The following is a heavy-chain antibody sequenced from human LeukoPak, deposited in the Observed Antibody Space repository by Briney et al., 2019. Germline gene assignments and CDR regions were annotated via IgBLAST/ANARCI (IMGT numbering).Heavy chain of an antibody. J-gene: IGHJ3*01. CDR2: ITWSSGTI. CDR1: GFTFSGYD. Sequence: PGGSLRLSCAASGFTFSGYDMNWVRQAPGKGLEWVSFITWSSGTIYYADSVKGRFTVSTDNAESSLYLQMNSLRDEDTAVYYCVRDRLGGAFDVWGQGTMVTVSS. V-gene: IGHV3-48*02. D-gene: IGHD3-16*01. CDR3: VRDRLGGAFDV.